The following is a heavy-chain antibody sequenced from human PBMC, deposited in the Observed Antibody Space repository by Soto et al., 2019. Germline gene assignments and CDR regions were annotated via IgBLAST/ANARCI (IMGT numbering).Heavy chain of an antibody. J-gene: IGHJ6*02. CDR2: IYYSGST. Sequence: SETLSLTCTVSGGSISSSSYHWGWIRQPPGKGLEWIGSIYYSGSTYYNPSLKSRVTISVDTSKNQFSLKLSSVTAADTAVYYCASNGGDSSGWYRYYYYYYGMDVWGQGTTVTVSS. CDR3: ASNGGDSSGWYRYYYYYYGMDV. V-gene: IGHV4-39*01. CDR1: GGSISSSSYH. D-gene: IGHD6-19*01.